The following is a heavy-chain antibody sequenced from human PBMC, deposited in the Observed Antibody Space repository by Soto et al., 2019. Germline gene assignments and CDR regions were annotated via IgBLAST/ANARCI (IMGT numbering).Heavy chain of an antibody. V-gene: IGHV1-18*01. D-gene: IGHD3-16*01. Sequence: XXVKVSCKASGHTFTSYGISWVRQAPGQXLDWMGWIRASNGNTKYAQKLKGRVXXNTDTSTXXAYMQLRRRRSNETAVYYCAMVDVYVTTSPQDVWGQRTTVT. J-gene: IGHJ6*02. CDR3: AMVDVYVTTSPQDV. CDR1: GHTFTSYG. CDR2: IRASNGNT.